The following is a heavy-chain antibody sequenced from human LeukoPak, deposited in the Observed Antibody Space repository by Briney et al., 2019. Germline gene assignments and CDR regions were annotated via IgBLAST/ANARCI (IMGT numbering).Heavy chain of an antibody. Sequence: SETLSLTCAVYGGSFRGYYWSWIRQPPGKGLEWIGEIHYTGATNYKPSLKSRVTISGDPSKNQVSLRVSSVTAADTAVYYCARDVWTGVAVSDYWGQGTLVTVSS. CDR1: GGSFRGYY. J-gene: IGHJ4*02. CDR3: ARDVWTGVAVSDY. CDR2: IHYTGAT. V-gene: IGHV4-34*01. D-gene: IGHD6-19*01.